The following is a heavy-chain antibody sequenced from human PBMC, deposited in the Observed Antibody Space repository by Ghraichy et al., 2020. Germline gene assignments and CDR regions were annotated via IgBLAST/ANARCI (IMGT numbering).Heavy chain of an antibody. CDR1: GFTVSSNY. CDR2: IYSGGST. V-gene: IGHV3-53*01. CDR3: ARSYNWNDAPGD. Sequence: GGSLRLSCAASGFTVSSNYMSWVRQAPGKGLEWVSVIYSGGSTYYADSVKGRFTISRDNSKNTLYLQMNSLRAEDTAVYYCARSYNWNDAPGDWGQGTLVTVSS. D-gene: IGHD1-20*01. J-gene: IGHJ4*02.